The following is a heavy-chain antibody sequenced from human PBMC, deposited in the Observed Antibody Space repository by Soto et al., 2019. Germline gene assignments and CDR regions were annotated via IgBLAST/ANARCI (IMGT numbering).Heavy chain of an antibody. V-gene: IGHV4-4*02. CDR2: IYHSGST. CDR1: GGSISSSNW. J-gene: IGHJ4*02. D-gene: IGHD3-10*01. Sequence: VQLQESGPGLVKPSGTLSLTCAVSGGSISSSNWWSWVRQPPGKGLEWIGEIYHSGSTNYNPSLKSRVTISVDKSKNQFSLKLSSVTAADTAVYYCASRLDYYGSGSQARGYFDYWGQGTLVTVSS. CDR3: ASRLDYYGSGSQARGYFDY.